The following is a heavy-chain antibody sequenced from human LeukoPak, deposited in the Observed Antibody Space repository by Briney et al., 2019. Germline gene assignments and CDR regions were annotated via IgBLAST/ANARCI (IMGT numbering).Heavy chain of an antibody. Sequence: SETLSLTCTVSGYSISSGYYWGWIRQPPGKGLEWIGSMYHNGNTYYNYNPSLKSRVTISVDTSKNQFSLKLNSVTAADTAVYYCARVSLDVTTAIDYWGQGTLVTVSS. CDR3: ARVSLDVTTAIDY. V-gene: IGHV4-38-2*02. CDR1: GYSISSGYY. J-gene: IGHJ4*02. CDR2: MYHNGNT. D-gene: IGHD4-17*01.